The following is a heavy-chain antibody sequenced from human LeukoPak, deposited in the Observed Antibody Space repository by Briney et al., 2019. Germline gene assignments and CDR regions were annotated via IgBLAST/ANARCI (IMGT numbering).Heavy chain of an antibody. CDR3: ARGGFGELFSSDY. CDR2: ISSSSTTI. D-gene: IGHD3-10*01. Sequence: GGSLRLSCAASGFTFISYTMNWVRQAPGKGLECVSYISSSSTTIYYADSVKGRFTISRDNAKNSLYLQMNSLRAEDTAVYYCARGGFGELFSSDYWGQGTLVTVSS. CDR1: GFTFISYT. V-gene: IGHV3-48*01. J-gene: IGHJ4*02.